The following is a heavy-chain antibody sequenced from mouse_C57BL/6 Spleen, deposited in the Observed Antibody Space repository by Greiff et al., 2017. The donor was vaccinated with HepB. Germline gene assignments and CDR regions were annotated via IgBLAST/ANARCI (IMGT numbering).Heavy chain of an antibody. D-gene: IGHD1-1*01. Sequence: VQLQQPGAELVKPGASVKLSCKASGYTFTSYWMHWVKQRPGRGLEWNGRIDPNSGGTKYNEKFKSKATLTVDKPSSTAYMQLSSLTSEDSAVYYCARSDYGSSYAHFDYWGQGTTLTVSS. CDR2: IDPNSGGT. J-gene: IGHJ2*01. CDR1: GYTFTSYW. CDR3: ARSDYGSSYAHFDY. V-gene: IGHV1-72*01.